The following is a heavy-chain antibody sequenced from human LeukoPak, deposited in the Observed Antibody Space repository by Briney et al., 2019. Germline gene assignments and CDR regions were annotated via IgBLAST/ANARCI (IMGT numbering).Heavy chain of an antibody. CDR1: GYTLTELS. Sequence: ASVKVSCKVPGYTLTELSMHWVRQAPGKGLEWVGGFDPEDGETIYAQKFQGRVTMTEDTSTDTAYMELSSLRSEDTAVYCCATVGTYGWGSHPVLYYFDYWGQGTLVTVSS. CDR2: FDPEDGET. J-gene: IGHJ4*02. D-gene: IGHD3-10*01. CDR3: ATVGTYGWGSHPVLYYFDY. V-gene: IGHV1-24*01.